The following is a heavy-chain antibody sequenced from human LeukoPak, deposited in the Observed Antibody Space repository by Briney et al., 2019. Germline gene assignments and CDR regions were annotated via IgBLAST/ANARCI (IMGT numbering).Heavy chain of an antibody. CDR2: IIPILGTA. J-gene: IGHJ5*02. V-gene: IGHV1-69*11. D-gene: IGHD4-23*01. CDR1: GGTFSSYA. CDR3: ARGDYGGISDRWGPLSGLNWFDP. Sequence: SVKVSCKASGGTFSSYAISWLRQAPGQGLEWMGRIIPILGTANYAQKFQGRVTITTDESTSTAYMELSSLRSEDTAMYYCARGDYGGISDRWGPLSGLNWFDPWGQGTLVTVSS.